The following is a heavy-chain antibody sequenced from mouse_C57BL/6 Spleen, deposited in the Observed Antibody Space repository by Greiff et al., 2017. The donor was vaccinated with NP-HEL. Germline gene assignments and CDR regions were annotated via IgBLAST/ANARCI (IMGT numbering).Heavy chain of an antibody. V-gene: IGHV1-14*01. D-gene: IGHD2-3*01. CDR2: IYPYNDGT. J-gene: IGHJ2*01. Sequence: EVQLQQSGPELVKPGASVKMSCKASGYTFTSYVMHWVKQKPGQGLEWIGYIYPYNDGTKYNEKFKGKATLTSDKSSSTAYMELSSLTSEDSAVYYGARERGWLLQDYFDYWGQGTTLTVSS. CDR1: GYTFTSYV. CDR3: ARERGWLLQDYFDY.